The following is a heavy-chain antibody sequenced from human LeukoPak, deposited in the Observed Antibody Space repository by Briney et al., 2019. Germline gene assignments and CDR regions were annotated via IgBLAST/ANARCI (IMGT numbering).Heavy chain of an antibody. CDR1: GYTFTNYG. D-gene: IGHD5-12*01. V-gene: IGHV1-18*01. J-gene: IGHJ4*02. CDR3: ARSARGYSGYDSVIFDY. Sequence: ASVKVSCKASGYTFTNYGISWVRQAPGQGLEWMGWISPYNDNTNSAQKFQGRVTMTTDTSTSTAYMELRSLRSDDTAVYYCARSARGYSGYDSVIFDYWGQGTLVTVSS. CDR2: ISPYNDNT.